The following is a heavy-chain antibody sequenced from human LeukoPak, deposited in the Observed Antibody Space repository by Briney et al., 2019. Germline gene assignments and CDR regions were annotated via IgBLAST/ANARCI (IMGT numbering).Heavy chain of an antibody. D-gene: IGHD6-13*01. J-gene: IGHJ5*02. CDR1: GYSISSGYY. Sequence: SETLSLTCAVSGYSISSGYYWGWIRQPPGKGLEWIGSIYHSGSTYYNPSLKSRVTISVDTSKNQFSLKLSSVTAADTAVYYCARGGIAAAANWFDPWGQGTLVTVSS. CDR3: ARGGIAAAANWFDP. CDR2: IYHSGST. V-gene: IGHV4-38-2*01.